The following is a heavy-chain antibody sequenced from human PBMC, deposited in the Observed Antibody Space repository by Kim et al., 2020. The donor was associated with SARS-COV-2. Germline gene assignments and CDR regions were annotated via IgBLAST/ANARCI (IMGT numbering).Heavy chain of an antibody. V-gene: IGHV1-69*01. CDR2: TA. Sequence: TANYAQKSQGRVTITADESTSTAYMELSSLRSEDTSGYYCARDRNWFDPWGQGTLVTVSS. CDR3: ARDRNWFDP. J-gene: IGHJ5*02.